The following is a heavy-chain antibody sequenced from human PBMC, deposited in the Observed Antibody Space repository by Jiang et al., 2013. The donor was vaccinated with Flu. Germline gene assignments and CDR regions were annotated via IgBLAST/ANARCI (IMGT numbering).Heavy chain of an antibody. D-gene: IGHD3-16*01. J-gene: IGHJ4*02. CDR3: ARDLVRDVILIPATYFDY. CDR2: VRSKAYGGTK. Sequence: VQLLESGGGLVKPGRSLRLSCTASGFTFGDYAMSWFRQAPGKGLEWVGFVRSKAYGGTKDYAASVKGRFTISRDDSKNIAYLQMNSLKAEDTAVYYCARDLVRDVILIPATYFDYWGQGALVTVSS. CDR1: GFTFGDYA. V-gene: IGHV3-49*05.